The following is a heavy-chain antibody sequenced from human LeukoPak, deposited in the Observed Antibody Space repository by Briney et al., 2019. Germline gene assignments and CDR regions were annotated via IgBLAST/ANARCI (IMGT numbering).Heavy chain of an antibody. J-gene: IGHJ6*03. CDR3: ARKSGEHYYYYMDV. Sequence: PGGSLRLSCAASGFTFSSYGMHWVRQAPSKGLEWVAVIWYDGSNKYYADSVKGRFTISRDNSKNTLYLQMNSLRAEDTAEYYCARKSGEHYYYYMDVWGKGTTVTVSS. CDR2: IWYDGSNK. D-gene: IGHD1-26*01. V-gene: IGHV3-33*01. CDR1: GFTFSSYG.